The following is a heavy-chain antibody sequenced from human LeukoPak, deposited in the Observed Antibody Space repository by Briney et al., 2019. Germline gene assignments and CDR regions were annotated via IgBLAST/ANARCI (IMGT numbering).Heavy chain of an antibody. V-gene: IGHV3-21*01. Sequence: GGSLRLSCAASGFTFSSYSMNWVRQAPGKGLEWVSSISSSSSYIYYADSVKGRFTISRDNAKNSLYLQMNSLRAEDTAVYYCARYSSNVVGKRHYFDYWGQGTLVTVSS. D-gene: IGHD1-26*01. CDR1: GFTFSSYS. CDR3: ARYSSNVVGKRHYFDY. CDR2: ISSSSSYI. J-gene: IGHJ4*02.